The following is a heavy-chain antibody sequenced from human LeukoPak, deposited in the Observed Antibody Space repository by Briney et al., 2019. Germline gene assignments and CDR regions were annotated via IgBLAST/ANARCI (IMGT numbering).Heavy chain of an antibody. Sequence: SETLSLTCAVSGGSISSSNWWSWVRQPPGKGLEWIGEIYHSGSTNYNPSLKSRVTISVDKSKNQFSLKLSSVTAADTAVYYCARVGEEYSGYDSKIYYYYYMDVWGKGTTVTVSS. V-gene: IGHV4-4*02. CDR1: GGSISSSNW. CDR2: IYHSGST. D-gene: IGHD5-12*01. CDR3: ARVGEEYSGYDSKIYYYYYMDV. J-gene: IGHJ6*03.